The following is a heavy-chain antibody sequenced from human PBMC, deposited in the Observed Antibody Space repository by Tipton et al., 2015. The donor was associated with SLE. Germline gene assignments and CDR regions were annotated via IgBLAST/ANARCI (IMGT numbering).Heavy chain of an antibody. Sequence: SLRLSCAASGFTFSSYAMSWVRQAPGKGLEWVSAISGSGGSTYYADSVKGRFTISRDNSKNTLYLQMNSLRAEDTAVYYCAKAVLGYSRAGWYFDLWGRGTLVTVSS. CDR2: ISGSGGST. J-gene: IGHJ2*01. CDR1: GFTFSSYA. V-gene: IGHV3-23*01. CDR3: AKAVLGYSRAGWYFDL. D-gene: IGHD6-13*01.